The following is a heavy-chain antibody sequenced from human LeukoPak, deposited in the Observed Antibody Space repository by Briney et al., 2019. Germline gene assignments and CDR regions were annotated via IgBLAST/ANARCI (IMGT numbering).Heavy chain of an antibody. CDR1: GGSISSYY. Sequence: SETLSLTCTVSGGSISSYYWSWIRQPPGKGLEWIGYIYYSGSTNYNPSLKSRVTISVDTSKNQFSLKLSSVTAADTAVYYCAKTIRVRGDAYNWFDPWGQGTLVTVSS. V-gene: IGHV4-59*08. CDR3: AKTIRVRGDAYNWFDP. D-gene: IGHD3-10*01. CDR2: IYYSGST. J-gene: IGHJ5*02.